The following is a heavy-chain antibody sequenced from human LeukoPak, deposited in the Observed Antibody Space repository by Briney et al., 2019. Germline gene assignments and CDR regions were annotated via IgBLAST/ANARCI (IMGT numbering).Heavy chain of an antibody. J-gene: IGHJ4*02. V-gene: IGHV3-48*03. CDR1: GFTFSSYE. D-gene: IGHD3-22*01. CDR2: ISSSGSTI. CDR3: ASPASSGPYDY. Sequence: SGGSLRLSCAASGFTFSSYEMNWVRQAPGKGLEWVSYISSSGSTIYYADSVKGRFTISRDNAKNSLYLQMNSLRAEDTAVYYCASPASSGPYDYWGQGTLVTVSS.